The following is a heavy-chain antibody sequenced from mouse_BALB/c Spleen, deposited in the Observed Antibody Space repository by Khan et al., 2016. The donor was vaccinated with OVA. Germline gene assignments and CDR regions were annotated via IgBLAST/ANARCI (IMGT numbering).Heavy chain of an antibody. V-gene: IGHV2-2*02. D-gene: IGHD2-4*01. Sequence: QVQLKQSGPGLVQPSQSLSITCTVSGFSLTSYGVHWVRQSPGKGLEWLGVIWSGGSTDYSAAFISRLSITKDNTKSKVFFKMNSLQANDTAIYYCARNYDDDEGLAYWGQGTLVTVSA. J-gene: IGHJ3*01. CDR3: ARNYDDDEGLAY. CDR2: IWSGGST. CDR1: GFSLTSYG.